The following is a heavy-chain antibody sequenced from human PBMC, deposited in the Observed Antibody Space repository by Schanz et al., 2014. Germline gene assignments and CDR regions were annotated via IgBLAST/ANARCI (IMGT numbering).Heavy chain of an antibody. V-gene: IGHV4-34*01. CDR1: GGSFSGYY. CDR2: ISHSGDT. CDR3: ARMYINLSRLSAFHYFDN. J-gene: IGHJ4*02. D-gene: IGHD1-1*01. Sequence: QVQLRQWGAGLLRPSETLSLTFAVYGGSFSGYYWTWIRPPPGKRLEWIGEISHSGDTNFNPSLKSRVTISVDTSKSQSTLRMNSLTAADTASYYCARMYINLSRLSAFHYFDNWGPGTLVTVSS.